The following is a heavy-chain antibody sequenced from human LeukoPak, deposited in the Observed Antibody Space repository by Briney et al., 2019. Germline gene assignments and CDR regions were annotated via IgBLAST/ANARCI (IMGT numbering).Heavy chain of an antibody. J-gene: IGHJ2*01. D-gene: IGHD4-23*01. CDR3: AKTAPHETTVGPYWFFDL. Sequence: GGSLRLSRAASGFTFTTVAMTWVRQAPGKGLEWVSYIGGTGVSTYYADSVRGRFTISRDNSKNNLYLQVNILRAEDTALYYCAKTAPHETTVGPYWFFDLWGRGTLVTVSS. CDR1: GFTFTTVA. CDR2: IGGTGVST. V-gene: IGHV3-23*01.